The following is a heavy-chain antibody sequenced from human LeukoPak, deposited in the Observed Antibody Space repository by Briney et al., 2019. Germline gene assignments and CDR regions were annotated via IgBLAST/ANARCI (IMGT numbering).Heavy chain of an antibody. CDR3: ARPPATRYNWNYKSSHYYMDV. Sequence: GGSLRLSCAASGFTFSSYSMNWVRQAPGKGREWVSSISSSSSYIYYADSVKGRFTISRDNAKNSLYLQMNSLRAEDTAVYYCARPPATRYNWNYKSSHYYMDVWGKGTTVTVSS. CDR2: ISSSSSYI. CDR1: GFTFSSYS. V-gene: IGHV3-21*01. J-gene: IGHJ6*03. D-gene: IGHD1-7*01.